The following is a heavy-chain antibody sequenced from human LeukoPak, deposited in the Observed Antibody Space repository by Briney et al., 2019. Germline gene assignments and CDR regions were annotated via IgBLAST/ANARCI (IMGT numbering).Heavy chain of an antibody. V-gene: IGHV4-39*01. CDR2: IYYSGST. D-gene: IGHD3-22*01. Sequence: SETLSLTCTVSGGSVSSGSYYWGWIRQPPGKGLEWIGSIYYSGSTYYNPSLKSRVTISVDTSKNQFSLKLSSVTAADTAVYYCARHPMIVLFTKRLGPYYFDYWGQGTLVTVSS. CDR3: ARHPMIVLFTKRLGPYYFDY. CDR1: GGSVSSGSYY. J-gene: IGHJ4*02.